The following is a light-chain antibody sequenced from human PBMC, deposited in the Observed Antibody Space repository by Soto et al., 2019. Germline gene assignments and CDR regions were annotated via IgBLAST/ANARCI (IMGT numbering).Light chain of an antibody. CDR2: GAS. CDR3: QQYGSPIT. V-gene: IGKV3-20*01. J-gene: IGKJ5*01. Sequence: IVLTQAPGSRSLSPGERATLSWRASQSVSSSYLAWYQQKPGHAPRLAIYGASSRATGIPDRFSGIGSGTDFTLTISRLEPEDFAVDYWQQYGSPITFGQGTRLEIK. CDR1: QSVSSSY.